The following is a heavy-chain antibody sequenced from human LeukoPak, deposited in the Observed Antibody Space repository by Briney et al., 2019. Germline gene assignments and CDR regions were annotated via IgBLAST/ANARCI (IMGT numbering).Heavy chain of an antibody. J-gene: IGHJ3*02. V-gene: IGHV4-59*01. D-gene: IGHD3-9*01. Sequence: SETLSLTCTVSGGSISSFYWSWIRQPPGKGLEWIGYIYNSGSINYNASLKSRVTISVDTSKNQFSLKLSSVTAADTAVHYCARTNYDILTGSPNDGFDIWGQGTMSPSLQ. CDR2: IYNSGSI. CDR1: GGSISSFY. CDR3: ARTNYDILTGSPNDGFDI.